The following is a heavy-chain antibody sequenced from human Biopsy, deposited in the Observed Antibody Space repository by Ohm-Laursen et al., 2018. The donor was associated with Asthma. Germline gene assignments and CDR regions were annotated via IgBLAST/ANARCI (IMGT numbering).Heavy chain of an antibody. D-gene: IGHD2-2*01. CDR1: GGTFNTYV. J-gene: IGHJ4*02. V-gene: IGHV1-69*13. CDR3: ARKAGSCISRTCYSLDF. CDR2: INSVFGTT. Sequence: SVKVFCKSLGGTFNTYVIGWVRQAPGQGLEWMGGINSVFGTTTYPQKFQDRVTITADDSTGTVYMELSSLRSEDTAVYYCARKAGSCISRTCYSLDFWGQGTLVTVSS.